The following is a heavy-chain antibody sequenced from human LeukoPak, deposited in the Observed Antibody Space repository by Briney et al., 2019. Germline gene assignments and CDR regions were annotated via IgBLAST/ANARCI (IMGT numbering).Heavy chain of an antibody. CDR3: AKAVNYDILRTVGYYYYGMDV. CDR1: GFTFSSYA. CDR2: ISGSGGST. J-gene: IGHJ6*02. V-gene: IGHV3-23*01. Sequence: GGSLRLSCAASGFTFSSYAMSWVRQAPGKGLEWVSAISGSGGSTYYADSVKGRFTISRDNSKNTLYLQMNSLRAEDTAVYYCAKAVNYDILRTVGYYYYGMDVWGQGTTVTVSS. D-gene: IGHD3-9*01.